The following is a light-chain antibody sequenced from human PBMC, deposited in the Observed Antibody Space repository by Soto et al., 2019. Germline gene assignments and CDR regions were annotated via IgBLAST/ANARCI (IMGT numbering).Light chain of an antibody. CDR3: SSYTSGSTGV. Sequence: QSVLTQPASVSGSPGQSITISCTGTSSDVGGYNFVSWYQQHPAKAPKLMIYEVSNRPSGVSNRFSGSKSGNTASLTISGLQAEDEADYYCSSYTSGSTGVFGGGTKVTVL. CDR2: EVS. V-gene: IGLV2-14*01. J-gene: IGLJ3*02. CDR1: SSDVGGYNF.